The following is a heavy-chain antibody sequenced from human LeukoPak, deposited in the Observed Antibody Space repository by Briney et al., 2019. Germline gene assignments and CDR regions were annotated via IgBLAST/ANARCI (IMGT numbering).Heavy chain of an antibody. CDR2: IIPIFDTP. D-gene: IGHD1-26*01. CDR3: ARGLSGSLTANWFDP. CDR1: GGTLSSYA. J-gene: IGHJ5*02. V-gene: IGHV1-69*13. Sequence: SVNVSCKASGGTLSSYAVSWVRQAPGQGLEWMGGIIPIFDTPNYAQKFQGRVTITADESTTTAFMELSSLRSEDTAIYYCARGLSGSLTANWFDPWGQGTLVIVSS.